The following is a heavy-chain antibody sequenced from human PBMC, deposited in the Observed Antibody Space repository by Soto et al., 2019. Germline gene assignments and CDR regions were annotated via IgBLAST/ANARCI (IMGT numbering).Heavy chain of an antibody. Sequence: PGGSLRLSCAASGFTFSSYAMHWVRQAPGKGLEWVAVISYDGSNKYYADSVKGRFTISRDNSKNTLYLQMNSLRAEDTAVYYCARAYSSFGSFDIWGQGTMVTVS. CDR3: ARAYSSFGSFDI. CDR2: ISYDGSNK. J-gene: IGHJ3*02. D-gene: IGHD6-6*01. CDR1: GFTFSSYA. V-gene: IGHV3-30-3*01.